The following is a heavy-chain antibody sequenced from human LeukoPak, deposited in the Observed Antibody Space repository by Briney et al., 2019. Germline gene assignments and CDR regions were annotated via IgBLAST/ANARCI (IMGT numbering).Heavy chain of an antibody. J-gene: IGHJ5*02. CDR2: IIPIFRSA. Sequence: SVKVSCQTSGDTFSTYSISWLRQAPGQELEWMGGIIPIFRSADYAQKFQGRVTITADESTSTAYMELSSLTSDDTAVYYCAIDRAAVGTSRWIDPWGHGTLVIVSS. V-gene: IGHV1-69*13. CDR3: AIDRAAVGTSRWIDP. D-gene: IGHD6-13*01. CDR1: GDTFSTYS.